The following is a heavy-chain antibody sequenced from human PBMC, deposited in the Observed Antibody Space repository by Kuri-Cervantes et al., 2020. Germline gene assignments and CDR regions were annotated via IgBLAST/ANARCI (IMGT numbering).Heavy chain of an antibody. V-gene: IGHV1-3*01. CDR2: ICGGNGNT. Sequence: ASVKVSCKASGGTFSSYAISWVRQAPGQGLEWMGGICGGNGNTKYSQKFQGTVTITRETSASTAYMVLSSLRSEETAVYYCAVGTALVSWGQGTLVTVSS. CDR1: GGTFSSYA. J-gene: IGHJ5*02. D-gene: IGHD5-18*01. CDR3: AVGTALVS.